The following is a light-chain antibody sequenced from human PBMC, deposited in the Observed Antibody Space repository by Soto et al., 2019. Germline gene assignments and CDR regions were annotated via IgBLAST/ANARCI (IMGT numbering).Light chain of an antibody. J-gene: IGKJ4*01. CDR1: QSISIW. Sequence: DIQMTQSPSTLSASVGARVTITCRASQSISIWLAWYQKKPGKAPKLLIYKASSLESGVPSRFSGSGSGTEFTLTISSLQPDDFATYYCQQYNSFPLTFGGGTKVEIK. CDR2: KAS. CDR3: QQYNSFPLT. V-gene: IGKV1-5*03.